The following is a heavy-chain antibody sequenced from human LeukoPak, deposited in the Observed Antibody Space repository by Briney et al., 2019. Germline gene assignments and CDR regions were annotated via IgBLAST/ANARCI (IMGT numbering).Heavy chain of an antibody. V-gene: IGHV4-59*01. CDR1: GASISSYY. CDR2: IYKTGNT. CDR3: ASRTYVDRPEY. D-gene: IGHD5-12*01. J-gene: IGHJ4*02. Sequence: PSETLSLTCTVSGASISSYYWSWIRQPPGKGLEWIGYIYKTGNTNYNPSLKSRVTISVDTSKNQFSLKLSSVTAADTAMYYCASRTYVDRPEYWGQGTLVTVSS.